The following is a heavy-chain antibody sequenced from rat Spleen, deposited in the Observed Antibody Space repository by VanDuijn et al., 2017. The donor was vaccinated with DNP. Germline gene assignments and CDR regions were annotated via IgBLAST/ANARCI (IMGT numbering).Heavy chain of an antibody. V-gene: IGHV2-15*01. CDR1: GFSITNNF. D-gene: IGHD4-3*01. J-gene: IGHJ2*01. CDR2: IWSGGGT. CDR3: ARSPWDLGDY. Sequence: VLLQESGPGLVKPSQSLSLTCSVSGFSITNNFKWSWIRKFPGKGLEWIGAIWSGGGTDYNSGLKSRLSISRDTSKSQVLLKMSSLQSEDTAMYFCARSPWDLGDYWGQGVMVTVSS.